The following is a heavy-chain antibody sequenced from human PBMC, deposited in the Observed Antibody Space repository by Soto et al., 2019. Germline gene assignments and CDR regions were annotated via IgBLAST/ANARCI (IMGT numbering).Heavy chain of an antibody. CDR2: IWYDGSNK. CDR1: GFTFSSYG. V-gene: IGHV3-33*01. D-gene: IGHD5-18*01. J-gene: IGHJ4*02. Sequence: QVQLVESGGGVVQPGRSLRLSCAASGFTFSSYGMHWVRQAPGKGLEWVAVIWYDGSNKYYADSVKGRFTISRDNSKNTLYLQMNSLRAEDTAVYYCARDRDSYGLGFAYWGQGTLVTVSS. CDR3: ARDRDSYGLGFAY.